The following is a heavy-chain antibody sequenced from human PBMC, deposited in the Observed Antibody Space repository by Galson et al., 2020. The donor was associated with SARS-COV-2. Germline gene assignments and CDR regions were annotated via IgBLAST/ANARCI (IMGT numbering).Heavy chain of an antibody. V-gene: IGHV1-2*02. CDR3: ARGGLALGPRTALIHEDAFDI. CDR2: INPNSGGT. D-gene: IGHD3-16*01. J-gene: IGHJ3*02. CDR1: GYTFTGYY. Sequence: ASVMVSCKASGYTFTGYYMHWVRQAPGQGLEWMGWINPNSGGTNYAQKFQGRVTMTRDTSISTAYMELSRLRSDDTAVYYCARGGLALGPRTALIHEDAFDIWGQGTMVTVSS.